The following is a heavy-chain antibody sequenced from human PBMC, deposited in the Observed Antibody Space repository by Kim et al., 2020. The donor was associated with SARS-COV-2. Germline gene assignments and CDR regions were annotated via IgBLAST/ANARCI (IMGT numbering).Heavy chain of an antibody. V-gene: IGHV5-51*01. J-gene: IGHJ6*02. CDR1: GYSFTSYW. CDR3: ARQGEVYGDYGSDPRAYGMDV. Sequence: GESLKISCKGSGYSFTSYWIGWVRQMPGKGLEWMGIIYPGDSDTRYSPSFQGQVTISADKSISTAYLQWSSLKASDTAMYYCARQGEVYGDYGSDPRAYGMDVWGQGTTVTVSS. CDR2: IYPGDSDT. D-gene: IGHD4-17*01.